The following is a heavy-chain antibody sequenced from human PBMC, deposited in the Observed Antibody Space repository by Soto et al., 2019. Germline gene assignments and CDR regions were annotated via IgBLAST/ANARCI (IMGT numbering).Heavy chain of an antibody. CDR2: IRYDGSNK. J-gene: IGHJ6*02. Sequence: QVQLVESGGGVVQPGRSLRLSCAASGFTFSSYGMHWVRQAPGKGLEWVAVIRYDGSNKYYADSVKGRFTISSDNYKNTLYLQMNSLRAEDTAVYYCAREIAAAGLVGYGMDVWGQGTTVTVSS. V-gene: IGHV3-33*01. CDR3: AREIAAAGLVGYGMDV. CDR1: GFTFSSYG. D-gene: IGHD6-13*01.